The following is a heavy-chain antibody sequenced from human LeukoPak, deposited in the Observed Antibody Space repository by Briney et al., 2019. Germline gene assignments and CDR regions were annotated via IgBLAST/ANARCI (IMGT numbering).Heavy chain of an antibody. CDR3: ARELDDFWSGYTLGFDY. Sequence: GGSLRLSCAASGFTFSSYSMNWVRQAPGKGLEWVSSISSSSSYIYYADSVKGRFTISRDNGKNSLYLQMNSLRAEDTAVYYCARELDDFWSGYTLGFDYWGQGTLVTVSS. V-gene: IGHV3-21*01. J-gene: IGHJ4*02. CDR2: ISSSSSYI. CDR1: GFTFSSYS. D-gene: IGHD3-3*01.